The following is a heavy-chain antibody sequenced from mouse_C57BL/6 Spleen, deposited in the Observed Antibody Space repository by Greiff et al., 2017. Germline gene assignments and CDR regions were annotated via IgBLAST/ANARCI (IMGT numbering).Heavy chain of an antibody. Sequence: EVQLQQSGPGLVKPSQSLSLTCSVTGYSITSGYYWNWIRQFPGNKLEWMGYISYDGSNNYNPSLKNRISITRDTSKNQFFLKLNSVTTEDTATYYCARDRGWFFYAMDYWGQGTSVTVSS. CDR3: ARDRGWFFYAMDY. CDR2: ISYDGSN. D-gene: IGHD2-3*01. J-gene: IGHJ4*01. V-gene: IGHV3-6*01. CDR1: GYSITSGYY.